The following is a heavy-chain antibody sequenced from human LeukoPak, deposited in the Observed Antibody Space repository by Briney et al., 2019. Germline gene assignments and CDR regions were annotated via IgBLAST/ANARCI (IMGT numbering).Heavy chain of an antibody. Sequence: ALVKVSCKASGYTFTNYGVSWVRQAPGQGLEWMGWISPYNGNTIYAQKLQGRVTMTTDTSTSTAYMELRGLRSDDTAVYYCARDLSGYYDSSGSDGFDFWGRGTMLTVSS. CDR2: ISPYNGNT. CDR3: ARDLSGYYDSSGSDGFDF. CDR1: GYTFTNYG. J-gene: IGHJ3*01. V-gene: IGHV1-18*01. D-gene: IGHD3-22*01.